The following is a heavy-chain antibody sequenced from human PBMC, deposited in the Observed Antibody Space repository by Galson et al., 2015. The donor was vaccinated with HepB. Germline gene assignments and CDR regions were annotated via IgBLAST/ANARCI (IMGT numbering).Heavy chain of an antibody. CDR1: GFTFSSYG. V-gene: IGHV3-33*01. CDR2: IWYDGSNK. J-gene: IGHJ4*02. Sequence: SLRLSCAASGFTFSSYGMHWVRQAPGKGLEWVAVIWYDGSNKYYADSVKGRFTISRDNSKNTLYLQMNNLRDEDTAVYYCARAAEWVGWYFDYWGQGTLVTVSP. D-gene: IGHD3-3*01. CDR3: ARAAEWVGWYFDY.